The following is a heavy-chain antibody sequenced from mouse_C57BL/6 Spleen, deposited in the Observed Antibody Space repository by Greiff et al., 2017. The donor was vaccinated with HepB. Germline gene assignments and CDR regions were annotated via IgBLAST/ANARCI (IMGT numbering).Heavy chain of an antibody. CDR1: GYTFTSYW. CDR3: ASPYYYGSSPAFDV. Sequence: QVQLQQPGAELVKPGASVKLSCKASGYTFTSYWMHWVKQRPGQGLEWIGMIHPNSGSTNYNEKFKSKATLTVDKSSSTAYMQLSSLTSEDSAVYSCASPYYYGSSPAFDVWGTGTTVTVSS. V-gene: IGHV1-64*01. D-gene: IGHD1-1*01. J-gene: IGHJ1*03. CDR2: IHPNSGST.